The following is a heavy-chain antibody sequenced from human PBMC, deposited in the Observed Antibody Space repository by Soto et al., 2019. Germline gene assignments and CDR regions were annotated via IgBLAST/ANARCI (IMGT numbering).Heavy chain of an antibody. CDR2: TSYDGSNK. CDR3: AKGKISTTTYTSFDS. V-gene: IGHV3-30-3*01. J-gene: IGHJ5*01. Sequence: GGSLRLSCAASGFTFSSYAMHWVRQAPGKGLEWVAITSYDGSNKYYADSVKGRFTISRDNSKNTLYVQMNSLRAEDTAVYYCAKGKISTTTYTSFDSWGQGTLVTVSS. CDR1: GFTFSSYA. D-gene: IGHD1-26*01.